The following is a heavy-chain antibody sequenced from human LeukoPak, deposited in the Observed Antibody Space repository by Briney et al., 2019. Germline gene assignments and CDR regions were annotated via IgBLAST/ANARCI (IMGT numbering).Heavy chain of an antibody. Sequence: GESLKISCKGSGYGFSSYWIGWVRHMPGKGLEWMGIIYPGGSETRDSPTFQGQVTLSADKSISTAYLQWSSLRASDTAMYYCARHDQLGEQALSIIYWGQGTPVTVSS. CDR3: ARHDQLGEQALSIIY. J-gene: IGHJ4*02. CDR2: IYPGGSET. V-gene: IGHV5-51*01. D-gene: IGHD7-27*01. CDR1: GYGFSSYW.